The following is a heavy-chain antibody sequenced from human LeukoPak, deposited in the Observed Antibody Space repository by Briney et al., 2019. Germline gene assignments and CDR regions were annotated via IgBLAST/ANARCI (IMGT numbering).Heavy chain of an antibody. D-gene: IGHD1-26*01. J-gene: IGHJ4*02. Sequence: GGSLRLSCAASGFTFSSYAMSWVRQAPGKGLVWVSRIKSDGSSTTYADSVKGRFTISRDNAKNTLYLQMNSLRAEDTAMYYCAREFSGSYIYWGQGTLVTVSS. CDR1: GFTFSSYA. CDR2: IKSDGSST. V-gene: IGHV3-74*01. CDR3: AREFSGSYIY.